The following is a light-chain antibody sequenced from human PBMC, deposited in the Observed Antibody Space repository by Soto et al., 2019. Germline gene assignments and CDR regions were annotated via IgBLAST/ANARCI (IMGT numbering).Light chain of an antibody. CDR1: QSISTN. CDR3: QQSYSSPPT. J-gene: IGKJ1*01. Sequence: DIQMTQSPSSLSASLGDRVTITCRASQSISTNLNWYQQKPGRVPKLLIYAASSLQSGVPSRFSGSGSWTDFTLTISSLQPEDFATYYCQQSYSSPPTFGQGTKVDIK. V-gene: IGKV1-39*01. CDR2: AAS.